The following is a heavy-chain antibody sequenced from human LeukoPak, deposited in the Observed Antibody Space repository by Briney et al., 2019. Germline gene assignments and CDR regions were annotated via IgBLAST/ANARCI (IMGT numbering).Heavy chain of an antibody. CDR2: IGSPGET. D-gene: IGHD2-15*01. J-gene: IGHJ4*02. V-gene: IGHV3-23*01. Sequence: GGSLRLSCAAFGFDFSICAMTWVRQAPGKGLEWVASIGSPGETYYADSVKGRFAVSRENSQNTVFLQLTSLTAEDTAIYCCAKDATPGNSIWDYFAYWGQGALVTVSS. CDR3: AKDATPGNSIWDYFAY. CDR1: GFDFSICA.